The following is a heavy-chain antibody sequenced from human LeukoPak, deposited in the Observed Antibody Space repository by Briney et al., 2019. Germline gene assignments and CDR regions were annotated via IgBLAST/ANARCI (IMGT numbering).Heavy chain of an antibody. D-gene: IGHD1-26*01. CDR2: IYNSGST. CDR1: GGSISTYY. CDR3: ARGGGNYVAAFDY. Sequence: SETLSLTCTVSGGSISTYYWSWIRQPPGKGLEWIGYIYNSGSTNYNPSLKSRVTISVDTSKNQFSLKLSSVTAADTAVYYCARGGGNYVAAFDYWGQGTLATVSS. J-gene: IGHJ4*02. V-gene: IGHV4-59*08.